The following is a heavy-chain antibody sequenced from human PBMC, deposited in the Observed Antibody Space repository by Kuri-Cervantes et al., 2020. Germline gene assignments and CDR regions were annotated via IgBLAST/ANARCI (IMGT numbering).Heavy chain of an antibody. Sequence: SLKFSCAAAGFTFSSYSRNWVHQARGKGLEWVSYISSSSSTIYCADSEKGRFTISRDNAKNSLYLQRNSLRDEDTAVYYGARGIDHWGQGTLVTVSS. CDR2: ISSSSSTI. D-gene: IGHD3-10*01. CDR3: ARGIDH. J-gene: IGHJ4*02. CDR1: GFTFSSYS. V-gene: IGHV3-48*02.